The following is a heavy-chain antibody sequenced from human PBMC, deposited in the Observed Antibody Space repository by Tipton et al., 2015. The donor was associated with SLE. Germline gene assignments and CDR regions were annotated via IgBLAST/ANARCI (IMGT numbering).Heavy chain of an antibody. CDR1: GFTFSSYG. V-gene: IGHV3-30*02. Sequence: SLRLSCAASGFTFSSYGMHWVRQAPGKGLEWVAFIRYDGSNKYYADSVKGRFTISRDNSKNTLYLQMNSLRAEDTAVYYCATEGARGFYYYGRDGWGHGPPVPVSS. CDR2: IRYDGSNK. D-gene: IGHD3-16*01. J-gene: IGHJ6*02. CDR3: ATEGARGFYYYGRDG.